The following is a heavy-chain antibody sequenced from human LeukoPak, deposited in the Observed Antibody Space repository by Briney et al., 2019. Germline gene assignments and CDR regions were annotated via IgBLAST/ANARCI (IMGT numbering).Heavy chain of an antibody. CDR1: GGSFSSFA. J-gene: IGHJ4*02. Sequence: GSSVKVSCKTSGGSFSSFAINWVRQAPGQGLEWMGWINPNSGGTNYAQKFQGRVTMTRDTSISTAYMELSRLRSDDTAVYYCARVTPESLWFGDGGYYFDYWGQGTLVTVSS. CDR2: INPNSGGT. D-gene: IGHD3-10*01. V-gene: IGHV1-2*02. CDR3: ARVTPESLWFGDGGYYFDY.